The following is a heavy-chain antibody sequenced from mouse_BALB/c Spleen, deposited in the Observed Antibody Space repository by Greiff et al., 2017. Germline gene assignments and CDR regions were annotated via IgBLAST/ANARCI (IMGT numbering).Heavy chain of an antibody. V-gene: IGHV5-6-5*01. CDR2: ISSGGST. CDR3: ARGPDYGSFDY. CDR1: GFTFSSYA. D-gene: IGHD1-2*01. Sequence: EVQGVESGGGLVKPGGSLKLSCAASGFTFSSYAMSWVRQTPEKRLEWVASISSGGSTYYPDSVKGRFTISRDNARNILYLQMSSLRSEDTAMYYCARGPDYGSFDYWGQGTTLTVSS. J-gene: IGHJ2*01.